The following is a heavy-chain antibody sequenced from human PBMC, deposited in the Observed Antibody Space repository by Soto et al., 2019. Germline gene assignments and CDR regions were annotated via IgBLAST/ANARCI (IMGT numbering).Heavy chain of an antibody. CDR1: GFTFGSNW. J-gene: IGHJ4*02. D-gene: IGHD3-3*01. Sequence: EVQLVESGGGLVQPGGSLRLSCAASGFTFGSNWMSWVRQAPGKGLEWVANIKRDGSEKYYVDSVKGRFTISRDNAKNTLYLQMNSLRADDTAVYYCASLEWKSTGYADYWGQGTLVTVSS. V-gene: IGHV3-7*03. CDR3: ASLEWKSTGYADY. CDR2: IKRDGSEK.